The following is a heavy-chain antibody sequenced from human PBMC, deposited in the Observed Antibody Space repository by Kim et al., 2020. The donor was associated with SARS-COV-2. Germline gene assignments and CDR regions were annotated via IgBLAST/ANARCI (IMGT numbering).Heavy chain of an antibody. CDR1: GGSISSGGYY. J-gene: IGHJ3*02. Sequence: SETLYLTCTVSGGSISSGGYYWSWIRQHPGKGLEWIGYIYYSGSTYYNPSLKSRVTISVDTYKNQFSLKLSSVTAADTAVYYCARAYYGSGDAFDIWGQGTMVTVSS. D-gene: IGHD3-10*01. CDR3: ARAYYGSGDAFDI. CDR2: IYYSGST. V-gene: IGHV4-31*03.